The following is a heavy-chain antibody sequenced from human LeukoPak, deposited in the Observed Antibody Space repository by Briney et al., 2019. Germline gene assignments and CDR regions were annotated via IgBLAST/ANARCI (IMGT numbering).Heavy chain of an antibody. D-gene: IGHD3-22*01. V-gene: IGHV3-30*02. CDR2: MRSDGSTK. CDR3: AKGYDSSGYYLDY. Sequence: GGSLRLSCAASGFSFSSYGMHWVRQAPGKGLEWVAYMRSDGSTKYYADSVKGRFTISRHNSKKTLYLQINSLRPEDTAVYYCAKGYDSSGYYLDYWGQGTLVTVSP. J-gene: IGHJ4*02. CDR1: GFSFSSYG.